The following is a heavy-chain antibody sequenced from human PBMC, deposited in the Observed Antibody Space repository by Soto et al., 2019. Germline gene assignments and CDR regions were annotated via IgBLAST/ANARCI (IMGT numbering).Heavy chain of an antibody. J-gene: IGHJ4*02. V-gene: IGHV3-33*01. Sequence: QVQLVESGGGVVQPGRSLRLSCAASGFTFSSYGMHWVRQAPGKGLEWVAVIWYDGSNKYYADSVKGRFTISRDNSKNTLYLHMNSLRAEDTAVYYCASSYCSGGSCNYAIDYWGQGTLVTVSS. CDR3: ASSYCSGGSCNYAIDY. CDR1: GFTFSSYG. CDR2: IWYDGSNK. D-gene: IGHD2-15*01.